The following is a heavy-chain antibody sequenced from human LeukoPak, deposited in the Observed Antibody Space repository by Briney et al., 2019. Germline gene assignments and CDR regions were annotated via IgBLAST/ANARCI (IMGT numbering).Heavy chain of an antibody. CDR3: ARVQGVWNSTTCFVGNADV. V-gene: IGHV3-48*02. CDR1: GFIFSDHS. Sequence: PGGSLRLSCVGSGFIFSDHSMNWVRQAPGKGLEWVSYISSRGSTIFYADSVKGRLTISRDNAKNSVFLQINGLRNEDTAVYYCARVQGVWNSTTCFVGNADVWGKGTTVIVSS. J-gene: IGHJ6*04. CDR2: ISSRGSTI. D-gene: IGHD2-2*01.